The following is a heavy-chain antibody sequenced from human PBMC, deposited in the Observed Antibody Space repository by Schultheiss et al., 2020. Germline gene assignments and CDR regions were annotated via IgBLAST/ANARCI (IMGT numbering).Heavy chain of an antibody. Sequence: GESLKISCAASGFTFSSYEMNWVRQAPGKGLEWVSYISSSGSTIYYADSVKGRFTISRDNSKNTLYLQMNSLRTEDTAVYYCATWIWYSTSDWGQGTLVTVSS. J-gene: IGHJ4*02. CDR3: ATWIWYSTSD. CDR2: ISSSGSTI. V-gene: IGHV3-48*03. CDR1: GFTFSSYE. D-gene: IGHD6-6*01.